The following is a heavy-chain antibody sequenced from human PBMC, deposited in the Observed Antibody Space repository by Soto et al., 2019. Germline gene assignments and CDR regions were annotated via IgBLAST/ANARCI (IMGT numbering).Heavy chain of an antibody. Sequence: SSETLSLTCTVSGFSLSSGGYYWSWIRQHPGKGLEWIGYIYYSGSTYYNPSLKSRVTISVDTSKNQFSLKLSSVTAADTAVYYCARSCGGAPAGPFAYWGQGNLVSVSS. V-gene: IGHV4-31*03. J-gene: IGHJ4*02. CDR2: IYYSGST. CDR3: ARSCGGAPAGPFAY. D-gene: IGHD6-13*01. CDR1: GFSLSSGGYY.